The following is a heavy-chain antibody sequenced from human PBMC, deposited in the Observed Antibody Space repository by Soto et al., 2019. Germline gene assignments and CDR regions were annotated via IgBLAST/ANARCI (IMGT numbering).Heavy chain of an antibody. V-gene: IGHV3-15*07. CDR1: GFTFNNAA. J-gene: IGHJ4*02. Sequence: GGSLRLSCAASGFTFNNAAMNWVRQGPGKGLEWVGRIKSKTDGGATDYAAPVKGRFTISRDDSKNTLYLQMNSLKSEDTAVYYCPTHHCFLKPDCYYLAFWGQGPLVTVSS. CDR3: PTHHCFLKPDCYYLAF. D-gene: IGHD2-21*02. CDR2: IKSKTDGGAT.